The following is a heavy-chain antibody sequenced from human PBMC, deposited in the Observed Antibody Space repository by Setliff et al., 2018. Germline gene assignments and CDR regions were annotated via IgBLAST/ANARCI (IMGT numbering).Heavy chain of an antibody. D-gene: IGHD6-19*01. CDR3: ARDLIAVAATTAFDI. CDR1: GYIFTSYA. J-gene: IGHJ3*02. Sequence: ASVKVSCKASGYIFTSYAINWVRQAPGQGLEWMGSISAYNGYIIYAQKFQGRVTMTRDTSISTAYMELSRLRSDDTAMYYCARDLIAVAATTAFDIWGQGTMVTVSS. V-gene: IGHV1-18*01. CDR2: ISAYNGYI.